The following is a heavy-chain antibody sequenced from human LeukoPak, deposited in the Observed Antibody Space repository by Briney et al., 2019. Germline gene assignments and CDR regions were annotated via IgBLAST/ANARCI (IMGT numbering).Heavy chain of an antibody. CDR3: ARDKGKWSEYYYYMDV. D-gene: IGHD1-26*01. CDR1: GFAFSSYG. V-gene: IGHV3-33*01. J-gene: IGHJ6*03. CDR2: IWYDGSNK. Sequence: GRSLRLSCAASGFAFSSYGMHWVRQAPGKGLEWVAVIWYDGSNKYYADSVKGRFTISRDNSKNTLYLQMNSLRAEDTAVYYCARDKGKWSEYYYYMDVWGKGTTVTVSS.